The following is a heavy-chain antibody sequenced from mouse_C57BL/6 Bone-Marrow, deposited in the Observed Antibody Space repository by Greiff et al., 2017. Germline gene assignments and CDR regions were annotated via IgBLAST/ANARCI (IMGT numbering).Heavy chain of an antibody. J-gene: IGHJ4*01. V-gene: IGHV1-81*01. Sequence: QVQLQQSGAELARPGASVKLSCKASGYTFTSYGIRWVKQRTGQGLEWIGEIYPRSGNTYYNEKFKGKATLTADKSSSTAYMELRSLTSEDSAVYFCAIIYDGYYYAMDYWGQGTSVTVSS. CDR1: GYTFTSYG. D-gene: IGHD2-3*01. CDR3: AIIYDGYYYAMDY. CDR2: IYPRSGNT.